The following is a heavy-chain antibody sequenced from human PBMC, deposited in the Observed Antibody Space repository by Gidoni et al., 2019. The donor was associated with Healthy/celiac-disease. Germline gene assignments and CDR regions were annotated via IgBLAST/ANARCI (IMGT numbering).Heavy chain of an antibody. CDR2: IWYDGGNK. CDR1: GFIFSSYG. CDR3: ARGGGYDFWSGSLEEYGMDV. D-gene: IGHD3-3*01. Sequence: QVQLVESGGGVVQPGRSLRLSCAASGFIFSSYGMHWVRQAPGQGLEWVAVIWYDGGNKYYADSVKGRFTMSRDNSKNPLYLQMNGLRAGDTAVYYGARGGGYDFWSGSLEEYGMDVWGQGTTVTVSS. J-gene: IGHJ6*02. V-gene: IGHV3-33*01.